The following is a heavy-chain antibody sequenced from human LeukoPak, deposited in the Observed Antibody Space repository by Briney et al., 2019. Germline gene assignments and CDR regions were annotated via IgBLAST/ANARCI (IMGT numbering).Heavy chain of an antibody. Sequence: ASVKVSCKVSGYTFSSYGITWVRQAPGQGLEWMGWISAYNGNTDYAQKLQGRVTMTTDTSTSTAYMELRSLRSDDTAVYYCAGDSGSAFDIWGQGTMVIVSS. CDR2: ISAYNGNT. V-gene: IGHV1-18*01. D-gene: IGHD1-26*01. J-gene: IGHJ3*02. CDR3: AGDSGSAFDI. CDR1: GYTFSSYG.